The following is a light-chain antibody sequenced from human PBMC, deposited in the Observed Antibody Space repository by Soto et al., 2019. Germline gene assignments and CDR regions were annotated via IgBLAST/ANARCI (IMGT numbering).Light chain of an antibody. Sequence: IVLTQSPGTLSLSPGERATLSCRASQSVSSSDLDWYQQKHGQAPRLLIYGASSRANGIPDRFSGSGSGIDFTLTVSRLEPEDFAVYYCLHCGASWTVGQVTKVDIK. V-gene: IGKV3-20*01. CDR1: QSVSSSD. J-gene: IGKJ1*01. CDR2: GAS. CDR3: LHCGASWT.